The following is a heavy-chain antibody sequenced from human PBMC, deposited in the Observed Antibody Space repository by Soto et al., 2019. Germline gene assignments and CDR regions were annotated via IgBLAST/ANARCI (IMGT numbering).Heavy chain of an antibody. D-gene: IGHD2-21*01. CDR1: DSTSASCE. V-gene: IGHV3-48*03. CDR3: ARAPGLRCYYIYGLDV. J-gene: IGHJ6*01. Sequence: GGSRSLSYYASDSTSASCEMKWCRQPQGRGLDCAPYTTRSGSTIYGADTVKGGFTISRDNAQKTVHLQMNTLRADDTNVYYCARAPGLRCYYIYGLDVWGLGTTVTVSS. CDR2: TTRSGSTI.